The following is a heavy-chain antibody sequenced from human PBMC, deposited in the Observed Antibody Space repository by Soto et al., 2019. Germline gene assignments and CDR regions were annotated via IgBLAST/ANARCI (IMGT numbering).Heavy chain of an antibody. Sequence: GGSLRLSCAASGFTFSSYGMHWVRQAPGKGLEWVAVIWYDGSNKYYADSVKGRFTISRDNSKNTLYLQMNSLRAEDTAVYYCARDQLTNSREMDVWGKGTTVTISS. J-gene: IGHJ6*04. D-gene: IGHD4-4*01. V-gene: IGHV3-33*01. CDR1: GFTFSSYG. CDR2: IWYDGSNK. CDR3: ARDQLTNSREMDV.